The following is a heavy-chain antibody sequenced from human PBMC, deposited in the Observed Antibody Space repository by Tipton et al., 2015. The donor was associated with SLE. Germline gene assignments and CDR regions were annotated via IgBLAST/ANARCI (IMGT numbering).Heavy chain of an antibody. V-gene: IGHV1-18*01. CDR1: GYTFPSYG. D-gene: IGHD6-6*01. CDR3: ARDGSSRRGPRPSSGSYFYGMDV. Sequence: QVQLVQSGAEVKKPGASVKVSCKASGYTFPSYGLSWVRQAPGQGLEWMGWISGYNGNTNYAQKLQDRVTMTTDTSTSTAYMELRSLRSDDTAVYYCARDGSSRRGPRPSSGSYFYGMDVWGQGTTVTVSS. J-gene: IGHJ6*02. CDR2: ISGYNGNT.